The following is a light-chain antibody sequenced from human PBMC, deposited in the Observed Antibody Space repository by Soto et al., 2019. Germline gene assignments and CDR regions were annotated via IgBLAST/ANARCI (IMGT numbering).Light chain of an antibody. Sequence: EIVLTQSPGTLCLSPGERATLSCRASQSVSSTFLAWYQQKPGQAPRLLIYATSSRATGIPDRFSGSGSGTDFTLTISRLETEDCAVYFCQHYVTSPLTFGGGTKVEIK. J-gene: IGKJ4*01. CDR2: ATS. V-gene: IGKV3-20*01. CDR1: QSVSSTF. CDR3: QHYVTSPLT.